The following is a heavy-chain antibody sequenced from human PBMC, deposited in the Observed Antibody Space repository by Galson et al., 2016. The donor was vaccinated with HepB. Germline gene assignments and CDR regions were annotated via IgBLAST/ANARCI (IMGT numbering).Heavy chain of an antibody. J-gene: IGHJ4*02. CDR1: GFTPSTYW. CDR2: MKHGGSEE. CDR3: VRGSGWLSDH. D-gene: IGHD6-19*01. V-gene: IGHV3-7*03. Sequence: SLRPSCAASGFTPSTYWMTLVRQAPGKGLEWVAIMKHGGSEENHADSVRGRFTISGDNAKNLQFLQMNSLRGEDTAVYYCVRGSGWLSDHWGPGTLVTVSS.